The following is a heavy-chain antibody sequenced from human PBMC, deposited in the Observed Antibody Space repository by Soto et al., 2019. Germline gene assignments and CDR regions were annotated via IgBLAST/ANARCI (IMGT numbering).Heavy chain of an antibody. CDR2: IIPIFGTA. J-gene: IGHJ6*02. D-gene: IGHD1-26*01. CDR1: GGTFSSYA. V-gene: IGHV1-69*01. CDR3: ASKEQSHNYYHYGMDV. Sequence: QVPLVQSGAEVKKPGSSVKVSCKASGGTFSSYAISWVRQAPGQGLEWMGGIIPIFGTANYAQKFQGRVTITADESTSTAYMELSSLRSEDTAVYYCASKEQSHNYYHYGMDVWGQGTTVTVSS.